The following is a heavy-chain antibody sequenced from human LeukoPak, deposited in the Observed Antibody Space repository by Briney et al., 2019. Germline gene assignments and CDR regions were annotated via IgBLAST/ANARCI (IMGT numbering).Heavy chain of an antibody. Sequence: GGSLRLSCAASGFTFSSYSMNWVRQAPGKGLGWVSSISSSSSYIYYADSVKGRFTISRDNAKNSLYLQMNSLRAEDTAVYYCARGSGSSTFDYWGQGTLVTVSS. CDR1: GFTFSSYS. D-gene: IGHD3-10*01. J-gene: IGHJ4*02. CDR3: ARGSGSSTFDY. CDR2: ISSSSSYI. V-gene: IGHV3-21*01.